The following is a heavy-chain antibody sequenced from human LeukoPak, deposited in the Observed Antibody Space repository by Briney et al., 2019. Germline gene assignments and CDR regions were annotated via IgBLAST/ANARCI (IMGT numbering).Heavy chain of an antibody. CDR3: SRWNFAFDI. V-gene: IGHV3-7*01. CDR1: TFTFGDYY. Sequence: PGGSLRLSCAASTFTFGDYYMGWVRQAPGKGLEWVAYIEQLGNAKSYIDSVKGRFTISRDNAKSSLYLQMDSLRVEDTAVYYCSRWNFAFDIGGQGTMVSVSS. J-gene: IGHJ3*02. D-gene: IGHD1-7*01. CDR2: IEQLGNAK.